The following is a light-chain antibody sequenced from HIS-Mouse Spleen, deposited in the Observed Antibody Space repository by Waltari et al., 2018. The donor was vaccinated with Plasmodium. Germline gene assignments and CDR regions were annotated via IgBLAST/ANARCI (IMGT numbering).Light chain of an antibody. V-gene: IGKV3-15*01. CDR2: GAA. CDR1: QSVSTN. Sequence: EIVMTHSPATLSVSPGESATLPCRSKQSVSTNLAWYQQKPGQAPRLLIYGAATRATGIPARFSGSGSGTEFTLTISSLQSEDFAVYYCQQYNNWSFTFGPGTKVEIK. CDR3: QQYNNWSFT. J-gene: IGKJ3*01.